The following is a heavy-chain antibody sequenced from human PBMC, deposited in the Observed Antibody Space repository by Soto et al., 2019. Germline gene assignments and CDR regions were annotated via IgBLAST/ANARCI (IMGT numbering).Heavy chain of an antibody. D-gene: IGHD6-13*01. J-gene: IGHJ2*01. V-gene: IGHV2-26*01. CDR3: ARIGQQQLDWYFAL. Sequence: QVTLKESGPVLVKPTETLTLTCTVSGFSLSNARMGVSWIRQPPGKALEWLAHIFSNDEKSYSTSLKSRLPIAKNTSKCHVDLTLTHMPPVDTATYYCARIGQQQLDWYFALWGRGTLVTVSS. CDR1: GFSLSNARMG. CDR2: IFSNDEK.